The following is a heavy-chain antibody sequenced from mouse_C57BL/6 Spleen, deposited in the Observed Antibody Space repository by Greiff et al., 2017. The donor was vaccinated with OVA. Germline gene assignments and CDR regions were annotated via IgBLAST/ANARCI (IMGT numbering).Heavy chain of an antibody. D-gene: IGHD1-1*01. CDR2: IDPSDSYT. CDR1: GYTFPSSW. V-gene: IGHV1-69*01. Sequence: VQLQQPGAELVMPGASVKLSCKASGYTFPSSWMHWVKQRPGQGLAWIGEIDPSDSYTTYNQKFKGKSTLTVDKSSSTAYRQLSSLTSEDSAVDYCARSPLITTVVRAMDYWGQGTSVTVSS. J-gene: IGHJ4*01. CDR3: ARSPLITTVVRAMDY.